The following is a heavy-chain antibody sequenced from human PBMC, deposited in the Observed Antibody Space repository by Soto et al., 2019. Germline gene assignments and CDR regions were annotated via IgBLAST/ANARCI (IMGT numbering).Heavy chain of an antibody. D-gene: IGHD7-27*01. Sequence: QVQLVESGGGVVQPGRSLRLSCEASGFTFSIYGMHWVRQAPGKGLEWVAVISYDGSNKYYAESVKGRFTISRDNSKNTLYLQMNSLRIDDTAVYYCTTGDGRPSYWGQGTLVTVSS. CDR3: TTGDGRPSY. J-gene: IGHJ4*02. CDR1: GFTFSIYG. V-gene: IGHV3-30*03. CDR2: ISYDGSNK.